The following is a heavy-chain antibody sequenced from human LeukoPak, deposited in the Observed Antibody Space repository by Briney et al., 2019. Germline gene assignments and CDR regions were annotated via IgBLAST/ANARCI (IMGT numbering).Heavy chain of an antibody. CDR2: IYPGDSDT. CDR1: GYSFINYW. Sequence: GESLKISCKGSGYSFINYWIGWVRQMPGKGLEWMGIIYPGDSDTRYSPSFQGQVTISADKSIRTAYLQWSSLKASDTAIYYCARHHDYGDYGCFDYWGQGTLVTVSS. J-gene: IGHJ4*02. V-gene: IGHV5-51*01. CDR3: ARHHDYGDYGCFDY. D-gene: IGHD4-17*01.